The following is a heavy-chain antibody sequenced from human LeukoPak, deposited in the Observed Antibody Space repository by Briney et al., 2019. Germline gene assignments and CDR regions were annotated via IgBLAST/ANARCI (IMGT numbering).Heavy chain of an antibody. J-gene: IGHJ4*02. D-gene: IGHD4-17*01. V-gene: IGHV3-33*01. CDR1: GFTFSSYG. CDR2: IWYDGSNK. CDR3: ARVGMTTVTTLDY. Sequence: GGSLRLSCAASGFTFSSYGMRWVRQAPGKGLEWVAVIWYDGSNKYYADSVKGRFTISRDNSKNTLYLQMNSLRAEDTAVYYCARVGMTTVTTLDYWGQGTLVTVSS.